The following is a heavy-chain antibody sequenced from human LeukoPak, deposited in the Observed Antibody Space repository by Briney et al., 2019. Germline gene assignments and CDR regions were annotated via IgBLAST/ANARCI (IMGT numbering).Heavy chain of an antibody. J-gene: IGHJ4*02. CDR2: TYSGGST. D-gene: IGHD5-12*01. V-gene: IGHV3-66*01. CDR1: GFTVSSNY. CDR3: ARGGSGYDIDY. Sequence: GGSLRLSCAASGFTVSSNYMSWVRQAPGKGLEWVAVTYSGGSTDYADSVKGRFIISRDNSENTLYLQMNSLRAEDTAVYYCARGGSGYDIDYWGQGTLVTVSS.